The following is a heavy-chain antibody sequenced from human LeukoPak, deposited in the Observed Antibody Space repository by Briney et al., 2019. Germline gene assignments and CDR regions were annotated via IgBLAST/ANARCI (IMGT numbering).Heavy chain of an antibody. V-gene: IGHV1-46*01. CDR2: INASGGTT. D-gene: IGHD5-24*01. CDR1: GYTFTNYY. J-gene: IGHJ5*02. Sequence: ASVKVSCKASGYTFTNYYLHWVRQAPGLGLEWMGIINASGGTTTYAQKFHGRVTMTRDTSTNTVHMDLSGLTSEDTAVYYCARGQKDGLGILSWFDPWGQGTLVTVSS. CDR3: ARGQKDGLGILSWFDP.